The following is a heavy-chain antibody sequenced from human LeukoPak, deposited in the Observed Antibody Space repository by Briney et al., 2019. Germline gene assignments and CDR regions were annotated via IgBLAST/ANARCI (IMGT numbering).Heavy chain of an antibody. D-gene: IGHD3-22*01. J-gene: IGHJ3*02. CDR2: ISSSGETI. CDR1: GFTFSDYY. CDR3: ARADMIDAFDI. Sequence: GGSLRLSCAASGFTFSDYYMSWIRQTPGKGLEWVSYISSSGETIHYADSVKGRFTISRDNSKNTLYLQMNSLRAEDTAVYYCARADMIDAFDIWGQGTMVTVSS. V-gene: IGHV3-11*04.